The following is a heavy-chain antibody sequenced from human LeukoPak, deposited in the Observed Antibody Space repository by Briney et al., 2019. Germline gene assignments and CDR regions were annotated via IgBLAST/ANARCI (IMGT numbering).Heavy chain of an antibody. Sequence: PSETLSLTCTVSGGSITSDAYYWGWIRQPPGKGLEWIASVHYSGATYYNPSLKGRVTISVDTSKNHFSLKLSSVTAADTAVYYRARIGFCSGGSCYTGLVSPPFEYWGQGPLVTVSS. CDR3: ARIGFCSGGSCYTGLVSPPFEY. CDR2: VHYSGAT. J-gene: IGHJ4*02. D-gene: IGHD2-15*01. V-gene: IGHV4-39*07. CDR1: GGSITSDAYY.